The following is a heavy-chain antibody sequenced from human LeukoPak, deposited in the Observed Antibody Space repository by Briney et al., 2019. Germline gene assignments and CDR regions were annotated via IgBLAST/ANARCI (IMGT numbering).Heavy chain of an antibody. CDR2: ISSSSSYI. V-gene: IGHV3-21*01. CDR3: ARDRVTMVRGGTSNWFDP. Sequence: PGGSLRLSCAASGFTFSSYSMNWVCQAPGKGLEWVSSISSSSSYIYYADSVKGRFTISRDNAKNSLYLQMNSLRAEDTAVYYCARDRVTMVRGGTSNWFDPWGQGTLVTVSS. D-gene: IGHD3-10*01. J-gene: IGHJ5*02. CDR1: GFTFSSYS.